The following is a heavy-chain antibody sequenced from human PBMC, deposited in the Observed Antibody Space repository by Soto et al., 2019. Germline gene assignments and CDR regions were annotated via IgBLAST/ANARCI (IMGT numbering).Heavy chain of an antibody. CDR3: ARDSYGLYFDY. Sequence: SVKVSCKASGVTFSSYAISWVRQPPGQGLEWMGGLIPIFGTAKYAQKFQGRVTITADESTSTAYMEVSSLRSEDTAVYYCARDSYGLYFDYWGQGTLVTVSS. D-gene: IGHD4-17*01. CDR2: LIPIFGTA. J-gene: IGHJ4*02. CDR1: GVTFSSYA. V-gene: IGHV1-69*13.